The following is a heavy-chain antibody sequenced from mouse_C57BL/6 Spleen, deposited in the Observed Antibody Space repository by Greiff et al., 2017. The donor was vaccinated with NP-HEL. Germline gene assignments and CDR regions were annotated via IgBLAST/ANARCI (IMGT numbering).Heavy chain of an antibody. Sequence: VQLQQSDAELVKPGASVKISCKVSGYTFTDHTIHWMKQRPEQGLEWIGYIYPRDGSTKYNEKFKGKATLTADKSSSTAYMQLNSLTSEDSAVYCCERWALLTLYAMDYWGQGTSVTVSS. J-gene: IGHJ4*01. CDR3: ERWALLTLYAMDY. CDR1: GYTFTDHT. V-gene: IGHV1-78*01. D-gene: IGHD2-1*01. CDR2: IYPRDGST.